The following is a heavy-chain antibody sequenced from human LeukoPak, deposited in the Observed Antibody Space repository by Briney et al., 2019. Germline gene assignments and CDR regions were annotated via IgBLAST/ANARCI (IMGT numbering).Heavy chain of an antibody. Sequence: SETLSLTGAVYGGSFSGYYWSWIRQPPGKGLEWIGEINHSGSTNYNPSLKSRVTISVDTSKNQFSLKLSSVTAADTAVYYCARGPYDFWSGYPAWGQGTLVTVSS. CDR2: INHSGST. D-gene: IGHD3-3*01. CDR3: ARGPYDFWSGYPA. CDR1: GGSFSGYY. J-gene: IGHJ5*02. V-gene: IGHV4-34*01.